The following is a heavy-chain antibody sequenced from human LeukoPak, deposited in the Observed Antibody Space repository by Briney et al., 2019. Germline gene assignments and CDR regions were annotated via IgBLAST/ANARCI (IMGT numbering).Heavy chain of an antibody. CDR2: VDHTGST. CDR1: DDSITMYY. V-gene: IGHV4-59*01. D-gene: IGHD3-10*01. J-gene: IGHJ4*02. CDR3: ARDEVYYGSGSN. Sequence: SETLSLTCSVSDDSITMYYWTWIRQPPGKGLEWIGYVDHTGSTNFNPSLNGRVSISRDTTKNLFSLRLRSVTAADTAVYYCARDEVYYGSGSNWGQGTLVTVSS.